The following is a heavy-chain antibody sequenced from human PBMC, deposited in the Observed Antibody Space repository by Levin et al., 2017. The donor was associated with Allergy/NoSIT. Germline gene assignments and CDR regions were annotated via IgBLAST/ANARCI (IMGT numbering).Heavy chain of an antibody. CDR1: GFTLGNFW. D-gene: IGHD3-22*01. CDR3: ARDPGGYDY. CDR2: IRQDAGEK. J-gene: IGHJ4*02. V-gene: IGHV3-7*01. Sequence: GESLKISCAASGFTLGNFWMTWVRQAPGKGLEWVVSIRQDAGEKYYVDSVRGRFTISRDNAKNSLYLQMNNLRADDMAVYYCARDPGGYDYWGRGTLVTASS.